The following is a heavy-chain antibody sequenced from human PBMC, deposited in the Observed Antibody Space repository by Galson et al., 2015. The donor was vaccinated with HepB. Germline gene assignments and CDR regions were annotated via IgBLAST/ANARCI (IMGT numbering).Heavy chain of an antibody. Sequence: LRLSCAASGFTFSSYWMHWVRQAPGKGLVWVSRINSDGSSTNYADSVKGRFTISRDNAKNTLYLQMNSLRAEDTAVYYCARSTGSYYSLGYWGQGTLVTVSS. CDR1: GFTFSSYW. V-gene: IGHV3-74*01. J-gene: IGHJ4*02. D-gene: IGHD1-26*01. CDR2: INSDGSST. CDR3: ARSTGSYYSLGY.